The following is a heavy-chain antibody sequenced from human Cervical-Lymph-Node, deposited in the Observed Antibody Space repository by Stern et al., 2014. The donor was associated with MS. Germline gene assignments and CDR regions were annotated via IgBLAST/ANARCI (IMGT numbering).Heavy chain of an antibody. J-gene: IGHJ6*02. CDR1: GSTFSKSA. CDR3: VRTESFYYYDGMDV. Sequence: VQLVESGGGVVPPGRSLRLSWADSGSTFSKSAMHWFRQAPAKGREWGAVISHDGSNKQYGYSVKGRLAISRDNSRNTLSLEIYSLRAEDTAVYYCVRTESFYYYDGMDVWGHGTTVIVSS. V-gene: IGHV3-30*09. CDR2: ISHDGSNK.